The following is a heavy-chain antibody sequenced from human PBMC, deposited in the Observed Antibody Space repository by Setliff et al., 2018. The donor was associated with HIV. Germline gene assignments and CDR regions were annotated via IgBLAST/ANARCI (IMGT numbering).Heavy chain of an antibody. Sequence: ASVKVSCKTTGYTFSTYPMHWVRQAPGQGLEWMGWINTGNDNTRYSQKFQGRVTITRDTSASTAYMELSSLTSEDTAVYYCAKGGDRAMINFDHWGQGTLVTSP. V-gene: IGHV1-3*04. CDR1: GYTFSTYP. CDR2: INTGNDNT. CDR3: AKGGDRAMINFDH. J-gene: IGHJ4*02. D-gene: IGHD5-18*01.